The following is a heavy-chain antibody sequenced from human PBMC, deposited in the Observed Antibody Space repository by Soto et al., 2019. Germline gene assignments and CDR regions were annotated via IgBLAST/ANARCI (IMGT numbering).Heavy chain of an antibody. CDR1: GGSISSGGYY. J-gene: IGHJ4*02. CDR2: IYYSGST. V-gene: IGHV4-31*03. CDR3: ARGSAMVRGVLVPSDY. D-gene: IGHD3-10*01. Sequence: SETLSLTCTVSGGSISSGGYYWSWIRQHPGKGLEWIGYIYYSGSTYYNPSLKSRVTISVDTSKNQFSLKLSSVTAADTAVYHCARGSAMVRGVLVPSDYWGQGTLVTVSS.